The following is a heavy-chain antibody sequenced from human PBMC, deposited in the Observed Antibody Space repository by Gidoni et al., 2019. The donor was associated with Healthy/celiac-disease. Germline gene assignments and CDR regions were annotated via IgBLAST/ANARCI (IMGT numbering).Heavy chain of an antibody. D-gene: IGHD2-21*02. CDR3: ARLAYCGGDCYSDAFDI. J-gene: IGHJ3*02. CDR1: GYSFTSYW. CDR2: IYPGDSDT. V-gene: IGHV5-51*01. Sequence: EVQLVQSGAEVKKPGESLKISCKGSGYSFTSYWIGWVRRMPGKGLEWMGIIYPGDSDTRYSPSFQGQVTISADKSSSTAYLQWSSLKASDTAMYYCARLAYCGGDCYSDAFDIWGQGTMVTVSS.